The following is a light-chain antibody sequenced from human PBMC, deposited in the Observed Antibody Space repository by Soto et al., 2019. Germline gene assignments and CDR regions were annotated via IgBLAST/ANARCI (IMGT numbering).Light chain of an antibody. CDR1: QTISSW. V-gene: IGKV1-5*03. CDR2: KAS. CDR3: QQHNSFSIT. Sequence: DIQMTQPTYTLSGSVGDRVTITCRASQTISSWLAWYQQKPGKAPKLLIYKASTLKSGVPSRFSGSGSGAEFTLTINSLQADDFATYYCQQHNSFSITFGQGTRLEIK. J-gene: IGKJ5*01.